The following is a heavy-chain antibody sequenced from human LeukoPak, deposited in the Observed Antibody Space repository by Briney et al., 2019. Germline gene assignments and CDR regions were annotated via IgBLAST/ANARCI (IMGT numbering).Heavy chain of an antibody. V-gene: IGHV1-46*01. Sequence: ASVKVSCKASGYTFTSYYMHWVRQAPGQGLEWMGIINPSGGSTSYAQKFQGSVTMTRDTSTSTVYMELSSLRSEDTAVYYCAREAAAGLKRGYYYYGMDVWGKGTTVTVSS. CDR1: GYTFTSYY. CDR3: AREAAAGLKRGYYYYGMDV. D-gene: IGHD6-13*01. CDR2: INPSGGST. J-gene: IGHJ6*04.